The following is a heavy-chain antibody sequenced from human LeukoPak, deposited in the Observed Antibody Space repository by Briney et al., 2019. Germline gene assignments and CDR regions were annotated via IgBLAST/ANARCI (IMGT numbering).Heavy chain of an antibody. D-gene: IGHD3-10*01. Sequence: SETLSLTCRGSGGSISGNYWSWIRQPPWKGLEWIGYIYYSGNTNYSPSLKSRVTISVDTSKNQFSLKVNSVTAADTAVYYCTRVLGRGWHNDPGRIYYYGMDVWGQGTTAIVSS. CDR1: GGSISGNY. CDR3: TRVLGRGWHNDPGRIYYYGMDV. J-gene: IGHJ6*02. V-gene: IGHV4-59*01. CDR2: IYYSGNT.